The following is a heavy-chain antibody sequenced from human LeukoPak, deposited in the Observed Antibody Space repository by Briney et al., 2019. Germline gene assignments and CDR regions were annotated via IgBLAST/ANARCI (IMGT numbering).Heavy chain of an antibody. V-gene: IGHV3-7*01. CDR1: GFTFSTYW. J-gene: IGHJ4*02. CDR3: ARDPDQIVGANFDY. Sequence: GSLRLSCAASGFTFSTYWMNWVRQAPGKGLEWVANIKQDGSGKYYVDSVKGRFTISRDNAKNSLYLQMNSLTAEDTAVYYCARDPDQIVGANFDYWGQGTLVTVSS. CDR2: IKQDGSGK. D-gene: IGHD1-26*01.